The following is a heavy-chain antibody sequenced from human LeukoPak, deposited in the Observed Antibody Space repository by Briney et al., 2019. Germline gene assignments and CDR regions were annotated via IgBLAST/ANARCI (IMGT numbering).Heavy chain of an antibody. D-gene: IGHD3-22*01. CDR1: GFTFSSYG. CDR2: IWYDGGKK. V-gene: IGHV3-33*01. CDR3: AREDSSGYPARHFDY. Sequence: GGSLRLSCAASGFTFSSYGMHWVRQAPGKGLEWVAVIWYDGGKKYYADSVKGRFTISRDNSKNTLYLQMNSLRAEDTAVYYCAREDSSGYPARHFDYWGQGTLITVSS. J-gene: IGHJ4*02.